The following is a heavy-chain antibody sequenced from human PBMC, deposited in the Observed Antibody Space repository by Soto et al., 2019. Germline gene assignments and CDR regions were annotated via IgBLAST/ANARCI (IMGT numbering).Heavy chain of an antibody. D-gene: IGHD2-15*01. J-gene: IGHJ6*02. V-gene: IGHV1-69*13. CDR1: GGTFSTYA. CDR3: ARSRGGSSSLVIYYYYYYGRDV. CDR2: VIPIFGTP. Sequence: SVKVSCKAPGGTFSTYAISWVRQAPGQGLEWMGGVIPIFGTPKYAQKFQGRVTITADESTSTGYMELRSLRSEDTAVYYCARSRGGSSSLVIYYYYYYGRDVWG.